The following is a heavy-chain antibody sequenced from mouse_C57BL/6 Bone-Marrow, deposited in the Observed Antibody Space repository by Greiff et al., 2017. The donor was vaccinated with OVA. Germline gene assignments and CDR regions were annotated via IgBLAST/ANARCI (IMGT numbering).Heavy chain of an antibody. CDR1: GYSFTSYY. V-gene: IGHV1-66*01. J-gene: IGHJ2*01. CDR3: ARRRDDYGYFDY. CDR2: IYPGSGNT. Sequence: QVQLQQSGTELVKPGASVKISCKASGYSFTSYYIHWVKQRPGQGLEWIGWIYPGSGNTKYNEKFKGKATLTADTSSSTAYMQLSSLTSEDSAVYYCARRRDDYGYFDYWGQGTTLTVSS. D-gene: IGHD2-4*01.